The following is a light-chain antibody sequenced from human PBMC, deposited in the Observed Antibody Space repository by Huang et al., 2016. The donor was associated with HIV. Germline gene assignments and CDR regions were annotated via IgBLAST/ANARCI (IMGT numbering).Light chain of an antibody. CDR2: ESS. J-gene: IGKJ2*01. Sequence: EVVLTQSPATLSLSPVERATLSCRASQSVTNFLAWYQHKPGQPPSLLICESSHRATCIPPRFSGSGSGTDFTLTISSLEPEDFAFYYCQQRNDWPPYTFGQGTRLEIK. CDR3: QQRNDWPPYT. V-gene: IGKV3-11*01. CDR1: QSVTNF.